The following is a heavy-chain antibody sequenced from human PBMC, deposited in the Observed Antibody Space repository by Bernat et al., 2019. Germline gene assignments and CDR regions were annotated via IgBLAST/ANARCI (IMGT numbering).Heavy chain of an antibody. Sequence: EVQLLESGGGLVQPGGSLRLSCAASGFTFSSYAMSWVRQAPGKGLEWVSAISGSGGSTYYADSVKGRFTISRDNSKNTLYLQMNSLRAEDTAVYYCARVGYCSGGSCYSGYFDLWGRGTLVTVSS. CDR3: ARVGYCSGGSCYSGYFDL. V-gene: IGHV3-23*01. J-gene: IGHJ2*01. D-gene: IGHD2-15*01. CDR1: GFTFSSYA. CDR2: ISGSGGST.